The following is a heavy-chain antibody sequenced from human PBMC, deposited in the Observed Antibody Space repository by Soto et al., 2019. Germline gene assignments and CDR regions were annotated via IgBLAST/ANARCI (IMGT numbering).Heavy chain of an antibody. V-gene: IGHV3-11*01. CDR3: AREIQGYYDFWSGYHYYYYGMDV. D-gene: IGHD3-3*01. Sequence: GSLRLSCAASGFTFSDYYMSWIRQAPGKGLEWVSYISSSGSTIYYADSVKGRFTISRDNAKNSLYLQMNSLRAEDTAVYYCAREIQGYYDFWSGYHYYYYGMDVWGQGTTVTVSS. CDR1: GFTFSDYY. CDR2: ISSSGSTI. J-gene: IGHJ6*02.